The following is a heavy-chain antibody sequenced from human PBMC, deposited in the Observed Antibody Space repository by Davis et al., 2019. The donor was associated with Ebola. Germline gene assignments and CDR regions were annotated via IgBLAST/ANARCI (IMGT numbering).Heavy chain of an antibody. CDR1: GGSISSYY. Sequence: PSETLSLTCTVSGGSISSYYWSWIRQPAGKGLEWIGRIYTSGSTNYNPSLKSRVTISVDTSKNQFSLKLSSVTAADTAVYYCARGGEQWLGYYYYYGMDVWGQGTTVTVSS. D-gene: IGHD6-19*01. J-gene: IGHJ6*02. CDR3: ARGGEQWLGYYYYYGMDV. CDR2: IYTSGST. V-gene: IGHV4-4*07.